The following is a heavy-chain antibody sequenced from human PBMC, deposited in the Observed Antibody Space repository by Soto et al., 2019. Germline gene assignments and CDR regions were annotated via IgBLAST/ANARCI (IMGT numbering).Heavy chain of an antibody. CDR1: GFTFSSYA. CDR2: ISYDGSNK. V-gene: IGHV3-30-3*01. D-gene: IGHD3-22*01. J-gene: IGHJ4*02. Sequence: QVQLVESGGGVVQPGRSLRLSCAASGFTFSSYAMHWVRQAPGKGLEWVAVISYDGSNKYYADSVKGRFTISRDNSKNTLYLQMNSLRAEDTAVYYCARDLHAYYDSSGFDYWGQGTLVTVSS. CDR3: ARDLHAYYDSSGFDY.